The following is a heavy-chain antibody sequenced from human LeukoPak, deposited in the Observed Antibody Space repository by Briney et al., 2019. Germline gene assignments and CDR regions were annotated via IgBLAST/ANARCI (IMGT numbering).Heavy chain of an antibody. D-gene: IGHD5-12*01. CDR2: ISSSSRYI. J-gene: IGHJ4*02. Sequence: GGSLRLSCAASGFTFSSYSMNWVRQAPGKGLEWVSSISSSSRYIYYADSVKGRFTIPRDDAKNSLYLQMNSLRAEDTAVYYCARDRDNVDIVATILFDYWGQGTLVTVSS. CDR1: GFTFSSYS. V-gene: IGHV3-21*01. CDR3: ARDRDNVDIVATILFDY.